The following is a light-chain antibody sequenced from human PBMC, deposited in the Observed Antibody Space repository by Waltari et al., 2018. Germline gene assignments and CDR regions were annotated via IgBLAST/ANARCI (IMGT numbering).Light chain of an antibody. CDR1: QSVSSY. CDR3: QQRSNWPPIT. Sequence: EIVLTQSPATLSLSPGERATLSCSASQSVSSYLAWYQQKPGQAPRLLIYDASTRATGLPARFSGSGSGTDFTLTISSLEPEDFAVYYCQQRSNWPPITFGQGTRLEIK. CDR2: DAS. V-gene: IGKV3-11*01. J-gene: IGKJ5*01.